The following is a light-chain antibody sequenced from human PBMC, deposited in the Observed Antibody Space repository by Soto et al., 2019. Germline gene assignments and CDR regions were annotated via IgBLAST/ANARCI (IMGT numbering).Light chain of an antibody. V-gene: IGKV1-12*01. J-gene: IGKJ5*01. CDR1: EDISTW. CDR3: HQFNNPIT. CDR2: AAS. Sequence: DIQMTQSPSSVSASVGDRVTITCRSSEDISTWLAWYQQKPGKAPKLLIYAASSLQSGVPSRFSGSGSGTDFTLTISSLQPEDFATYYCHQFNNPITFGQGTRLEIK.